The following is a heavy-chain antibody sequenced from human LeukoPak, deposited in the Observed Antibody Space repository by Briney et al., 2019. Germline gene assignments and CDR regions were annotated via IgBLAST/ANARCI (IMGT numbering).Heavy chain of an antibody. D-gene: IGHD6-13*01. CDR2: ISSSGSYA. Sequence: GGPLKLSCAAPGSTLIDYSMSWFAKAQGKGLDWVTYISSSGSYANYADSVKGRFTISRDNAKNSLSLQMNSLRAEDTAVYYCARVGSIAAAGTSDYWGQGTLVTVSS. J-gene: IGHJ4*02. V-gene: IGHV3-11*05. CDR1: GSTLIDYS. CDR3: ARVGSIAAAGTSDY.